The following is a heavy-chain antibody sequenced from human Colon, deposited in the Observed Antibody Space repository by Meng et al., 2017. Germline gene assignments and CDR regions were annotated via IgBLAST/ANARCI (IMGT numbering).Heavy chain of an antibody. CDR2: ISGGAETT. CDR3: AKGSYTSSFEAWH. CDR1: GFTFNTYA. D-gene: IGHD3-3*01. J-gene: IGHJ4*02. V-gene: IGHV3-23*01. Sequence: GESLKISCAGSGFTFNTYAMSWVRQAPGKGLEWVSGISGGAETTYYADSAKGRFTISRDNSKNTLNLQMNSLRAEDTAVYYCAKGSYTSSFEAWHWGPGTLVPSPQ.